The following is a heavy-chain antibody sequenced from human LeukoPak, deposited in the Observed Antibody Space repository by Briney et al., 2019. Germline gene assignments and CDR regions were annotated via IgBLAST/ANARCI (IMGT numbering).Heavy chain of an antibody. CDR1: GFTFSSYW. CDR3: AGRGDGNLYYFDH. J-gene: IGHJ4*02. V-gene: IGHV3-7*04. Sequence: GGSLRLSCAASGFTFSSYWMSWVRQAPGKGLEWVANIKQDGGEKYYVDSVKGRFTISRDNAKNSLCLQMNSLRPEDTAVYYCAGRGDGNLYYFDHWGQGTLVTASS. CDR2: IKQDGGEK. D-gene: IGHD5-24*01.